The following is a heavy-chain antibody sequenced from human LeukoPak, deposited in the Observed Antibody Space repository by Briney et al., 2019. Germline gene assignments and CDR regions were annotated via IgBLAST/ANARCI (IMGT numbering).Heavy chain of an antibody. CDR2: LYYTGST. Sequence: PSETLSLTCTVPGGSVNSGSYYWSWIRQPPGKGLEWIGYLYYTGSTHYNTSLKSRVTISVDTSKNQLSLKVTSVTAADTAIYYCATSPMVRGIYQFDYWGQGTLVTVSS. CDR1: GGSVNSGSYY. V-gene: IGHV4-61*01. D-gene: IGHD3-10*01. J-gene: IGHJ4*02. CDR3: ATSPMVRGIYQFDY.